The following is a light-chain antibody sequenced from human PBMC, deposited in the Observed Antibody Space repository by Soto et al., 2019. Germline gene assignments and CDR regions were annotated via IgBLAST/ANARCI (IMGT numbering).Light chain of an antibody. CDR1: QGISSW. CDR2: AAS. Sequence: DIQMTQSPSSVSASVGGRVTITCRASQGISSWLAWYQQKKGKAPKLLIYAASSLQSGVPSRFSGRGSWTDCTLPINRLQTEDVETDYCQQSYSDPRTFGQGTKVDIK. CDR3: QQSYSDPRT. V-gene: IGKV1-12*01. J-gene: IGKJ1*01.